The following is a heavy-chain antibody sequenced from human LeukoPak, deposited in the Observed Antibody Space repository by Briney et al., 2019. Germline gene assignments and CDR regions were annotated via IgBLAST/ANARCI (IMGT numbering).Heavy chain of an antibody. CDR1: GFTFSSYA. CDR2: ISGSGGST. D-gene: IGHD4-11*01. CDR3: AKVADYSNYYYYYYMDV. V-gene: IGHV3-23*01. Sequence: GGSLRLSCAASGFTFSSYAMSWVRQAPGKGLEWVSAISGSGGSTYYADSVKGRFTISRDNYKNTLYLQMNSLRAEDTAVYYCAKVADYSNYYYYYYMDVRGKGTTVTVSS. J-gene: IGHJ6*03.